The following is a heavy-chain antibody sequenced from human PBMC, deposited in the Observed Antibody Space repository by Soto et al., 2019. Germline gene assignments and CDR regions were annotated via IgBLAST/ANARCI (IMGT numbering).Heavy chain of an antibody. J-gene: IGHJ5*01. CDR2: IYYTGST. D-gene: IGHD6-13*01. CDR3: SRHGLLTGGSWYGGVSWFDS. V-gene: IGHV4-39*01. Sequence: SETLSLTCSVSGAAINGGGYFWGWARQPPGRGLEWIGSIYYTGSTSLSPSLRSRVTMSVDTSSNQFSMKLRSLTAADTAVYFCSRHGLLTGGSWYGGVSWFDSWCQGILLTVSS. CDR1: GAAINGGGYF.